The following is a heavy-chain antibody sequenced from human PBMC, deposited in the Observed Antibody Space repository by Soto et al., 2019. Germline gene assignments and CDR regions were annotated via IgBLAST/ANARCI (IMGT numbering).Heavy chain of an antibody. Sequence: QVQLVQSGAEVKKPGSSVKVSCKASVGTFSSYAISWVRQAPGQGLEWMGGIIPIFGTANYAQKFQGRVTITADESTSTAYMELSSLRSEDTAVYYCARVGRYQLLGAYYFDYWGQGTLVTVSS. J-gene: IGHJ4*02. D-gene: IGHD2-2*01. CDR2: IIPIFGTA. CDR3: ARVGRYQLLGAYYFDY. V-gene: IGHV1-69*12. CDR1: VGTFSSYA.